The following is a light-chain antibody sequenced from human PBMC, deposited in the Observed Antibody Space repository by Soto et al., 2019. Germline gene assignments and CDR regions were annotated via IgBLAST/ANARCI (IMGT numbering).Light chain of an antibody. Sequence: ALAQPASVSGSPGQSIAISCTGTSSDVGGYNYVSWYQQHPGKAPKLMVYDVSNRPSGVSNRFSGSKSGNTASLTISGLQAEDEADYYCSSYTSSSTYVFGTGTKVTVL. J-gene: IGLJ1*01. CDR3: SSYTSSSTYV. V-gene: IGLV2-14*01. CDR1: SSDVGGYNY. CDR2: DVS.